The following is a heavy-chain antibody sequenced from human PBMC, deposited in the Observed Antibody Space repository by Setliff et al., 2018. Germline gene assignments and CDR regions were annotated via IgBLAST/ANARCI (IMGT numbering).Heavy chain of an antibody. CDR2: IMQDGGAQ. V-gene: IGHV3-7*03. D-gene: IGHD6-13*01. J-gene: IGHJ5*02. CDR1: DGSIRSGDY. CDR3: ARIFLYGTSWYFDP. Sequence: ETLSLTCTVSDGSIRSGDYWGWVRQAPGKGLEWVANIMQDGGAQYYLDSVKGRFTVSRDNSNNTLYLHMSSLRAEDTAVYFCARIFLYGTSWYFDPWGQGTLVTVSS.